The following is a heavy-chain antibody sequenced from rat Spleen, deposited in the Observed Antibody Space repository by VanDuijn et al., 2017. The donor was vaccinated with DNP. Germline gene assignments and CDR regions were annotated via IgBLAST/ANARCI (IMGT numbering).Heavy chain of an antibody. Sequence: EVQLVESGGGLVQPGRSLKLSCAASGFTFSNYGMAWVRQTPTKGLEWVATISYDGSSTYYRDSVKGRFTISRDNAKSTLYLQMDSLRSEDTATYYCARASGDYWGQGVMVTVSS. CDR1: GFTFSNYG. CDR3: ARASGDY. D-gene: IGHD4-3*01. CDR2: ISYDGSST. V-gene: IGHV5-29*01. J-gene: IGHJ2*01.